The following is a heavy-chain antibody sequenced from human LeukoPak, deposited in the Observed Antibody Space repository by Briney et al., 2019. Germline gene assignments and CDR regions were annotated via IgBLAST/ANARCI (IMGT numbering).Heavy chain of an antibody. CDR2: IKRRIEGDTT. J-gene: IGHJ6*02. D-gene: IGHD4-17*01. V-gene: IGHV3-15*01. CDR1: GFTFSDHY. CDR3: TSDTVTTSDFGMDV. Sequence: GGSLRLSCAASGFTFSDHYMDWVRQGPGKGLECVGRIKRRIEGDTTDYAAPVKGRFTISKDDSKYTLFLQMNSLKTEDTAVYYCTSDTVTTSDFGMDVWGQGTTVTVSS.